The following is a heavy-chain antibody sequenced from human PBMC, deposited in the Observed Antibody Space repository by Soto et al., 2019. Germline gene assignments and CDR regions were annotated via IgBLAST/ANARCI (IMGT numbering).Heavy chain of an antibody. CDR3: AHRRAYCSGGSCYSIWFDP. V-gene: IGHV2-5*02. J-gene: IGHJ5*02. D-gene: IGHD2-15*01. CDR1: GFSLSTSGVG. CDR2: IYWDDDK. Sequence: KSGPTLVNPTQTLTLTCTFSGFSLSTSGVGVGWIRQPPGKALEWLALIYWDDDKRYSPSLKSRLTITKDTSKNQVVLTMTNMDPVDTATYYCAHRRAYCSGGSCYSIWFDPWGQGTLVTVSS.